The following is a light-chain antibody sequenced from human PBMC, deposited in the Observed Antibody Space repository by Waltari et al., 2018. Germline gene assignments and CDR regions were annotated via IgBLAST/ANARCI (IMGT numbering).Light chain of an antibody. J-gene: IGLJ2*01. V-gene: IGLV3-21*02. Sequence: SSVLTQPPPASVAPGQTATITCAGHDIGSQTVHRYQQRPGQAPTLVVFNNSDRPSRIPERFSGSNSENTATLTISTVAAGDEADYYCHVWDSSTDHVVFGGGTKLTVL. CDR1: DIGSQT. CDR2: NNS. CDR3: HVWDSSTDHVV.